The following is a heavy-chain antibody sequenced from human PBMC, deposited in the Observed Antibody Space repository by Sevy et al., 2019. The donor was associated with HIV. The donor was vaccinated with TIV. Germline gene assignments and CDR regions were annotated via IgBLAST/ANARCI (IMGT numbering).Heavy chain of an antibody. Sequence: GGSLRLSCAASGFTFSDYYMSWIRQAPGKGLEWVSYISSSGSTIYYADSVKGRFTISRDNAKNSLYLQMNSLRAEDTAVSYCARDIIVGIQLWPTVIDYWGQGTLVTVSS. V-gene: IGHV3-11*01. D-gene: IGHD5-18*01. CDR1: GFTFSDYY. CDR3: ARDIIVGIQLWPTVIDY. J-gene: IGHJ4*02. CDR2: ISSSGSTI.